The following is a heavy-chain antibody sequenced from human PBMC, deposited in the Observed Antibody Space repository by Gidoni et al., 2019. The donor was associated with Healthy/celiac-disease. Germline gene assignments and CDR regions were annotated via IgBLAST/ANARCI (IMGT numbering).Heavy chain of an antibody. D-gene: IGHD6-6*01. J-gene: IGHJ4*02. V-gene: IGHV3-11*01. CDR2: ISSSGNTI. Sequence: VQLVESGGGLVKPGGSLRLSWAASGFTFSDYYMSWIRQAPGKGLEVVSYISSSGNTIYYGDSVKGRFTISRDNAKNSLYLQMNSLRAEDTAGYYCARGYSSPYYFDYWGQGTLVTVSS. CDR1: GFTFSDYY. CDR3: ARGYSSPYYFDY.